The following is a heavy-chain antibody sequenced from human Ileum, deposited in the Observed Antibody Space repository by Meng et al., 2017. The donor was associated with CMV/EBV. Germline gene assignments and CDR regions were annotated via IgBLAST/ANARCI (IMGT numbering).Heavy chain of an antibody. D-gene: IGHD6-13*01. CDR2: IYYSGST. CDR1: GGSISSGTYY. CDR3: AGDWGPYSSRGYFDP. V-gene: IGHV4-39*07. Sequence: QVPLQGSGPGPATPSETLSLTCTVTGGSISSGTYYWAWIRQSPGKGLEWIGSIYYSGSTYDNPSLKSRVTMSVDTFKNQFSLKLTSVTAADTAVYYCAGDWGPYSSRGYFDPWGQGTLVTVSS. J-gene: IGHJ5*02.